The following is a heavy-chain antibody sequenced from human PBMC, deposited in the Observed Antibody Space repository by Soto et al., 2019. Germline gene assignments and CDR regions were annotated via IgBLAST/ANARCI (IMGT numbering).Heavy chain of an antibody. D-gene: IGHD2-15*01. CDR1: GGTFRSSA. CDR3: ARDASSPGNDYYYGMDV. V-gene: IGHV1-69*13. J-gene: IGHJ6*02. Sequence: SVKVSCKASGGTFRSSAISWVRQAPGQGLEWMGGIIPIFGTANYAQKFQGRVTITADESTSTAYMELSSLRSEDTAVYYCARDASSPGNDYYYGMDVWGQGTTVTVSS. CDR2: IIPIFGTA.